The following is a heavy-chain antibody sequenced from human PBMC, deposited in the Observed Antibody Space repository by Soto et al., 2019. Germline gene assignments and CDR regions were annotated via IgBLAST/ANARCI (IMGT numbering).Heavy chain of an antibody. Sequence: ASVKVSCKACGDTFSTYGITWVRQAPGQGLEWMGWINPLKGDTNSAARFQDRLTMTTDTSTRTAYMELRSLTSDDTAVYYCARVKVPAAILGAFDLWGQGTVVTVSS. CDR2: INPLKGDT. J-gene: IGHJ3*01. D-gene: IGHD2-2*02. CDR3: ARVKVPAAILGAFDL. V-gene: IGHV1-18*01. CDR1: GDTFSTYG.